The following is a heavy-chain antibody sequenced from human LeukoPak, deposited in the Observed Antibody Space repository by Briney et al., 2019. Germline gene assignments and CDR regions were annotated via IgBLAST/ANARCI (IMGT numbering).Heavy chain of an antibody. J-gene: IGHJ4*02. D-gene: IGHD2-2*01. Sequence: GGSLRLSCAASGFIFSSYSMNWVRQAPGKGLEWVSYISSSSSTIYYADSVKSRFTISRDNAKNSLYLQMNSLRDEDTAVYYCARDYMPLYYFDYWGQGTLVTVSS. CDR3: ARDYMPLYYFDY. CDR1: GFIFSSYS. CDR2: ISSSSSTI. V-gene: IGHV3-48*02.